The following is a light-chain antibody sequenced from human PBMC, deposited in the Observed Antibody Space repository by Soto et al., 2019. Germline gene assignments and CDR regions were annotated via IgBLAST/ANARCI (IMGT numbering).Light chain of an antibody. CDR3: QQSYSTLTWT. J-gene: IGKJ1*01. CDR1: QSISSY. CDR2: AAS. Sequence: DIQMTQSPSSLSASVGDRVTITCRASQSISSYLNWYQQKPGKAPKLLIYAASSLQSGVPSRFSDSGSGTDFTLTISSLQPEDFATYYCQQSYSTLTWTFGQGTKV. V-gene: IGKV1-39*01.